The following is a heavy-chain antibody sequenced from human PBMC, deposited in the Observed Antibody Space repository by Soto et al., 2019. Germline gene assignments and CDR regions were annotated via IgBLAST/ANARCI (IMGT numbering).Heavy chain of an antibody. J-gene: IGHJ6*02. Sequence: VASVKVSCKASGYTFTSYGISWVRQAPGQGLEWMGWISAYNGNTNYAQKLQGRVTMTTDTSTSTAYMELRSLRSDDTAVYYCARDCGGSCYMFGYYYGMDVWGQGTTVTVSS. CDR3: ARDCGGSCYMFGYYYGMDV. D-gene: IGHD2-15*01. V-gene: IGHV1-18*04. CDR1: GYTFTSYG. CDR2: ISAYNGNT.